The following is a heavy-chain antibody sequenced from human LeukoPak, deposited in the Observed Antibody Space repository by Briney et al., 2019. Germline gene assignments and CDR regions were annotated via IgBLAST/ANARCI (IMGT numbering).Heavy chain of an antibody. CDR3: ARDHGDFVQHD. CDR2: IYYNGIT. V-gene: IGHV4-4*02. J-gene: IGHJ4*02. D-gene: IGHD4-17*01. Sequence: SETLSLTCAVSGGSISSSNWWSWVRQPPGKELQWIGSIYYNGITHYNPSLESRVTISADTSTNEFSLKLRSVTAADTAMYYCARDHGDFVQHDWGQGTLVTVSS. CDR1: GGSISSSNW.